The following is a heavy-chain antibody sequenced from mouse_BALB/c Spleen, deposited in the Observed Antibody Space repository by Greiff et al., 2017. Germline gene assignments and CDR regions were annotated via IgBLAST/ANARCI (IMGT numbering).Heavy chain of an antibody. Sequence: EVKVEESGGGLVKPGGSLKLSCAASGFAFSSYDMSWVRQTPEKRLEWVAYISSGGGSTYYPDTVKGRFTISRDNAKNTLYLQMSSLKSEDTAMYYCARHSYWGQGTTLTVSS. CDR2: ISSGGGST. V-gene: IGHV5-12-1*01. J-gene: IGHJ2*01. CDR3: ARHSY. CDR1: GFAFSSYD.